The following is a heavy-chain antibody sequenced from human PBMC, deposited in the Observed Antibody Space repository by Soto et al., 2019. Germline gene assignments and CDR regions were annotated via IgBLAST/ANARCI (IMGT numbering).Heavy chain of an antibody. D-gene: IGHD2-15*01. V-gene: IGHV3-30*18. J-gene: IGHJ4*02. CDR1: GFTFSSYG. CDR2: ISYDGSNK. Sequence: PGGSLRLSCAASGFTFSSYGMHWVRQAPGKGLEWVAVISYDGSNKYYPDSVKGRFTISRDNSKNTLYLQMNSLRAEDTAVYYCAKDPVGYCSGGSCLYLDYWGQGTLVTVSS. CDR3: AKDPVGYCSGGSCLYLDY.